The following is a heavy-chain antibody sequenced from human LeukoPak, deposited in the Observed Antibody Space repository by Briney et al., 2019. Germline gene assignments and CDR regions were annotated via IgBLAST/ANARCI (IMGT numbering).Heavy chain of an antibody. J-gene: IGHJ3*02. CDR2: IYHSGRT. Sequence: SQTLSLTCTVSDDSISSGADYWSWIRQPPGKGLEWIGYIYHSGRTYYNSSLKSRVTISVDKPKNQFFLNVTSVTAADTAVYYCARRDHPGAFDIWGQGTMFPVS. V-gene: IGHV4-30-2*01. CDR1: DDSISSGADY. CDR3: ARRDHPGAFDI. D-gene: IGHD5-24*01.